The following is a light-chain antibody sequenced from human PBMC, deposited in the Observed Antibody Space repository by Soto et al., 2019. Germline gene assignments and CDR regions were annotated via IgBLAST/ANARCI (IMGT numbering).Light chain of an antibody. CDR3: QQYFRYPLT. J-gene: IGKJ4*01. CDR1: QGISSH. CDR2: TAS. V-gene: IGKV1-8*01. Sequence: AIRMTQSPSSFSASTGDRVTITCRASQGISSHLAWYQVKPGKAPRLLIYTASYLESGVPPRFGGSGSWRDFTRTISSLQAEDFAVYDCQQYFRYPLTFGGGTKVEIK.